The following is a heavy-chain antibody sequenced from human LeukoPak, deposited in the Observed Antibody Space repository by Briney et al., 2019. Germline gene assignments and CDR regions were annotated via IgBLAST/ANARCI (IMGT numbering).Heavy chain of an antibody. D-gene: IGHD3-10*02. CDR2: IYNSGST. CDR3: ARNVSTGYFDY. CDR1: GYSISNTYY. Sequence: SDTLSLTCGVSGYSISNTYYWGWIRQPPGKGLEWIASIYNSGSTYYNPSLKSRVTISVDTSKNQFSLKLSSVTAADTAVYYCARNVSTGYFDYWGQGTLVTVSS. V-gene: IGHV4-38-2*01. J-gene: IGHJ4*02.